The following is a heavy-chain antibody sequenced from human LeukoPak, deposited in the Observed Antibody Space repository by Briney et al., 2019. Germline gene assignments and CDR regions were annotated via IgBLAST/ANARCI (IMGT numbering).Heavy chain of an antibody. J-gene: IGHJ3*02. CDR1: GGSFINYY. Sequence: PSETLSLTCTVSGGSFINYYWNWIRQHPGKGLEWIGYIYYSGSTYYNPSLKSRVTISVDTSKNQFSLKLSSVTAADTAVYYCARAEGITIFGVGGIPGAFDIWGQGTMVTVSS. V-gene: IGHV4-59*06. D-gene: IGHD3-3*01. CDR2: IYYSGST. CDR3: ARAEGITIFGVGGIPGAFDI.